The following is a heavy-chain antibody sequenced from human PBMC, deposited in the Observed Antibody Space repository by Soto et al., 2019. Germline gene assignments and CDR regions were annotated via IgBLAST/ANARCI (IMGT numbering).Heavy chain of an antibody. CDR1: GESFSGYI. D-gene: IGHD6-19*01. Sequence: SETLSLTCAVYGESFSGYIWTWIRQTPGKGLQWIGQINHSGSAYYTPSLKSRVTISVHTSNSQFSLELSSVTAADTAVYYCARGLITGSHYSGGWYYFDSWGQGTQVT. V-gene: IGHV4-34*01. CDR3: ARGLITGSHYSGGWYYFDS. J-gene: IGHJ4*02. CDR2: INHSGSA.